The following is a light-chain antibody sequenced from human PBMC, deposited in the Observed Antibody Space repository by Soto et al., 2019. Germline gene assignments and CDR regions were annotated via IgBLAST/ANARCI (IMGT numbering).Light chain of an antibody. CDR2: DNS. V-gene: IGLV1-40*01. J-gene: IGLJ2*01. Sequence: QSALTQPPSVSGAPGQRVTISCTGTSSNIGPGFDVHWYQQLPGTAPKVLIYDNSYRPSGVPDRFSGSKSGTSASLAITGLQAEDEADYYCQSYDSSLRVVVFGGGTKLTVL. CDR3: QSYDSSLRVVV. CDR1: SSNIGPGFD.